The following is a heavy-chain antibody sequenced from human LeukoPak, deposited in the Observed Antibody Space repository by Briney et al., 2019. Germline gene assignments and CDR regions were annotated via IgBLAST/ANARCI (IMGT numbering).Heavy chain of an antibody. D-gene: IGHD2-21*01. CDR1: GFTFSNYV. CDR2: IQSDGSGK. Sequence: GGSLRLSYAASGFTFSNYVIHWVRQAPGKGLEWLAFIQSDGSGKFYADSVKGRFTVSRDNSKNTLYLQMNSLRVEDTAVYYCARDTPGFGGDDFERWGQGTLVTVSS. CDR3: ARDTPGFGGDDFER. V-gene: IGHV3-30*02. J-gene: IGHJ4*02.